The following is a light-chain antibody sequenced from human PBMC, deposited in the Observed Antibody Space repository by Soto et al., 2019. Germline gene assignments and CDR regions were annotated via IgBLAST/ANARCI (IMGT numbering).Light chain of an antibody. V-gene: IGKV3-11*01. CDR1: QSVSGY. CDR2: DAS. CDR3: QQYNDWPPSIT. Sequence: EIVLTQSPATLSLSPGERATLSCRASQSVSGYLAWYQQKPGQAPRLLIYDASKRATGIPARYSGSGFGTDFTLTISSLEPEDSAVYYSQQYNDWPPSITFRQGTRLEIK. J-gene: IGKJ5*01.